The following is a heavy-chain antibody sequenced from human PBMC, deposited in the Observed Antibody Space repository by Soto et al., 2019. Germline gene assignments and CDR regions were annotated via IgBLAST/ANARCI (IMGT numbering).Heavy chain of an antibody. J-gene: IGHJ6*02. CDR3: ARGVASRYKMDV. CDR2: VDYSGST. D-gene: IGHD3-3*01. V-gene: IGHV4-38-2*01. Sequence: LSLTCVVSGFSISSGNYWGWIRQPTGKGLQLIGTVDYSGSTYYNPSLQSRVTMSVDTSKNQFSLKLSSVTAADTAVYFCARGVASRYKMDVWGQGTTVTVSS. CDR1: GFSISSGNY.